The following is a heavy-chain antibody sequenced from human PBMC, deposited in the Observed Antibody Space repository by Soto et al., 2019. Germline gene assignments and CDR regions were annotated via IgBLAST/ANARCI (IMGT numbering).Heavy chain of an antibody. Sequence: PSETLSLTCAVSGGSISSSNWWSWVRQPPGKGLEWIGEIYHSGSTNYNPSLKSRVTISVDKSKNQFSLKLSSVTAADTAVYYCAGSAIVVVITNYFDYWGQGTLVTVSS. CDR1: GGSISSSNW. CDR3: AGSAIVVVITNYFDY. J-gene: IGHJ4*02. D-gene: IGHD3-22*01. CDR2: IYHSGST. V-gene: IGHV4-4*02.